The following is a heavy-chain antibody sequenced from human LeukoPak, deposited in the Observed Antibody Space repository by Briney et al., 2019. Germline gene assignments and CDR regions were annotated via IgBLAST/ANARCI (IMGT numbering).Heavy chain of an antibody. CDR2: IYYSGST. V-gene: IGHV4-39*01. CDR3: ARRRYYGSGSYYIFDY. D-gene: IGHD3-10*01. CDR1: GGSISSSSYY. J-gene: IGHJ4*02. Sequence: SETLSLTCTVSGGSISSSSYYWGWIRQPPGKGLEWIGSIYYSGSTYYNPPLKSRATISVDTSKNQFSLKLSSVTAADTAVYYCARRRYYGSGSYYIFDYWGQGTLVTVSS.